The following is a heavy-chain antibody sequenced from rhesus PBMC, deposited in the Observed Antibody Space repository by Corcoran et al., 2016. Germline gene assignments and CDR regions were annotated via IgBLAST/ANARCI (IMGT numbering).Heavy chain of an antibody. J-gene: IGHJ3*01. D-gene: IGHD5-12*01. Sequence: QVQLQESGPGLVKPSETLSLTCAVSGHSISSGYGWSWFRQPPGQGLGWLGYIGGSSGSTNYNPSLKSRATISQDTSKNQFYLKLSSVTAADTAVYYCARGTPGYSYTSDAFDFWGQGLRVTVSS. CDR3: ARGTPGYSYTSDAFDF. CDR2: IGGSSGST. V-gene: IGHV4-127*01. CDR1: GHSISSGYG.